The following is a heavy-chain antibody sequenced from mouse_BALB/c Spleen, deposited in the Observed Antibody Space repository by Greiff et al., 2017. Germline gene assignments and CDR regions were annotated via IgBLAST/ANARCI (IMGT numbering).Heavy chain of an antibody. J-gene: IGHJ1*01. V-gene: IGHV1-14*01. CDR3: ARYDYYGSSYGYFDV. D-gene: IGHD1-1*01. Sequence: EVKLMESGPELVKPGASVKMSCKASGYTFTSYVMHWVKQKPGQGLEWIGYINPYNDGTKYNEKFKGKATLTSDKSSSTAYMELSSLTSEDSAVYYCARYDYYGSSYGYFDVWGAGTTVTVSS. CDR1: GYTFTSYV. CDR2: INPYNDGT.